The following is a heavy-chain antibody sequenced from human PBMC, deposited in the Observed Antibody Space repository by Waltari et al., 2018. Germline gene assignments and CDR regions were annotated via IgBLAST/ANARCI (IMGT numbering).Heavy chain of an antibody. CDR1: GFTFSTYA. V-gene: IGHV3-23*01. CDR3: AKRGVCGSGSYFKNNWFDS. J-gene: IGHJ5*01. Sequence: SGFTFSTYAMSWVRQAPGKGLEWVSTISGNGGSTYYADSVKGRFTISRDNSKNTRYLQMNSLRAEDTAVCYCAKRGVCGSGSYFKNNWFDSWGQGTLVTVSS. CDR2: ISGNGGST. D-gene: IGHD3-10*01.